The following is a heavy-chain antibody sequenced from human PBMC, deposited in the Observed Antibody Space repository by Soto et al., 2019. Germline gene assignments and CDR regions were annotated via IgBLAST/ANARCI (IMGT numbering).Heavy chain of an antibody. CDR2: IYPGDSDT. V-gene: IGHV5-51*01. CDR3: ARLGIAVAGTGWFDP. Sequence: GESLKISFKGSGYSFTSYWIGLVRQMPGKGLEWMGIIYPGDSDTRYSPSFQGQVTISADKSISTAYLQWSSLKASDTAMYYCARLGIAVAGTGWFDPWGQGTLVTVSS. J-gene: IGHJ5*02. CDR1: GYSFTSYW. D-gene: IGHD6-19*01.